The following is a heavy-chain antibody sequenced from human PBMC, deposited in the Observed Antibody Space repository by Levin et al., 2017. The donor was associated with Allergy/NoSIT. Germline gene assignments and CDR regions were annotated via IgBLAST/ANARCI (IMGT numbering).Heavy chain of an antibody. J-gene: IGHJ4*02. Sequence: GESLKISCAASGFTFSTYAMSWVRQAPGQGLEWVSAVSAGGGTYYADSVRGRFTITRDDSKNTRYLQVNSLRAEDTAVYYCAKDHCSSTTCYFEYWGQGTLVTVSS. CDR2: VSAGGGT. CDR1: GFTFSTYA. CDR3: AKDHCSSTTCYFEY. D-gene: IGHD2-2*01. V-gene: IGHV3-23*01.